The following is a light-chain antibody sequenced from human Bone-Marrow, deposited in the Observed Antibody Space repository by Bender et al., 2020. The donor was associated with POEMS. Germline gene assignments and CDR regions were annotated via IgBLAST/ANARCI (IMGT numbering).Light chain of an antibody. CDR1: ALPDQY. V-gene: IGLV3-25*02. CDR3: QSYDRSLGGWV. J-gene: IGLJ3*02. CDR2: KDN. Sequence: SYELTQPPSVSVSPGQTARITCSGDALPDQYAYWYQQKPGQAPVLVIYKDNKRPSGIPDRFSASKSGTSASLAITGLQADDEAEYFCQSYDRSLGGWVFGGGTKVTVL.